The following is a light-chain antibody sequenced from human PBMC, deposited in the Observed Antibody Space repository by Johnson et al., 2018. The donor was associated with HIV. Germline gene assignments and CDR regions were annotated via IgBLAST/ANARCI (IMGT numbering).Light chain of an antibody. CDR2: ENN. CDR1: SSNIGNNY. J-gene: IGLJ1*01. CDR3: GTWDSSLSAYV. V-gene: IGLV1-51*02. Sequence: QLVLTQPPSVSAAPGQKFTISCSGSSSNIGNNYVSWYQQLPGTAPKLLIYENNKRPSGIPDRFSGSKSGTSATLGITGLQTGDEADYYCGTWDSSLSAYVFGTGTKVTVL.